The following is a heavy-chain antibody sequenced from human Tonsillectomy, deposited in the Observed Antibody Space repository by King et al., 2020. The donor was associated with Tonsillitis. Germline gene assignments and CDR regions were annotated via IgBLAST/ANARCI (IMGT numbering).Heavy chain of an antibody. D-gene: IGHD1-26*01. Sequence: VQLVESGGGLVKPGGSLRLSCAASGFTFSSYSMNWVRQAPGKGLEWVSSISSSSSYIYYADSVKGRFTISRDKAKNSLYLQMNSLRAEDTAVYYCARGGVAATTIDAFDIWGQGTMVTVSS. CDR3: ARGGVAATTIDAFDI. CDR2: ISSSSSYI. CDR1: GFTFSSYS. V-gene: IGHV3-21*01. J-gene: IGHJ3*02.